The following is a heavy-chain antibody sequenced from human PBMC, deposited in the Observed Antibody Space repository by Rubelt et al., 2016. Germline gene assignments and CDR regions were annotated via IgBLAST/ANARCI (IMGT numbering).Heavy chain of an antibody. CDR3: ARHRGDRLTIFGVVNQNWFDP. V-gene: IGHV4-34*01. D-gene: IGHD3-3*01. CDR2: INHSGST. Sequence: QVQLQQWGAGLLKPSETLSLTCAVYGGSFSGYYWSWIRQPPGKGLEWIGEINHSGSTNYNPSLKSRVTISVDTSKNQFSLKLSSVTAADTAVYYCARHRGDRLTIFGVVNQNWFDPWGQGTLVTVSS. J-gene: IGHJ5*02. CDR1: GGSFSGYY.